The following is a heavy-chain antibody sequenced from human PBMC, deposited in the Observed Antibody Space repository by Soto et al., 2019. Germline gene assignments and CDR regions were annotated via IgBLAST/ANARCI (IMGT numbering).Heavy chain of an antibody. Sequence: QVQLQESGPGLVKPSQTLSLTCTVSGGSISSGGYYWSWIRQHPGKGLEWIGYIYYSERTDDNPYLKSRVTISVDTSKNQFSLKLSSVTAADTAVYYCARVFGFGSMNVWGQGTTVTVPS. CDR1: GGSISSGGYY. V-gene: IGHV4-31*03. CDR2: IYYSERT. D-gene: IGHD3-10*01. J-gene: IGHJ6*02. CDR3: ARVFGFGSMNV.